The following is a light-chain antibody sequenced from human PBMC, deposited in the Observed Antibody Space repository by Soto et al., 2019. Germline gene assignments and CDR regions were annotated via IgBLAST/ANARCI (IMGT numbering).Light chain of an antibody. Sequence: QSALTQPASVSGSPGQSITISCTRTSKDVGSYNFVSWYQQHPGKAPKVIIYDVTKRPSGVSNRFSGSKSGNTASLTISGLQADDEADYYCCSDAGSSTYVFGSGTKLTAL. J-gene: IGLJ1*01. V-gene: IGLV2-23*02. CDR1: SKDVGSYNF. CDR2: DVT. CDR3: CSDAGSSTYV.